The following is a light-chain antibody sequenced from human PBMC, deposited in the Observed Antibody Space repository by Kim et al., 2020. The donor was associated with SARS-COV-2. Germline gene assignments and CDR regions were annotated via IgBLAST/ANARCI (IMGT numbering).Light chain of an antibody. J-gene: IGKJ4*01. CDR2: GAS. Sequence: PGERATLSCRASQSVSSSFLAWYQQKPGQAPRLLIYGASSRATGIPDRFSGSGSGTDFTLTISRLEPEDFAVYFCQQYYSSPLTFGGGTKV. V-gene: IGKV3-20*01. CDR1: QSVSSSF. CDR3: QQYYSSPLT.